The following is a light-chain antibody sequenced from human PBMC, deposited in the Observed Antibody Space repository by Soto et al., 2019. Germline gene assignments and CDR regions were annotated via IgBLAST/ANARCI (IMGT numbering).Light chain of an antibody. J-gene: IGLJ3*02. V-gene: IGLV2-14*01. CDR1: SSDVGGYNY. Sequence: QSALTQPASVSGSPGQSITISCTGTSSDVGGYNYVSWFQQHPGKAPKLKIYEVSNRPSGVSNRFSGSKSGNTASLTISELQAEVEADYYYTSFSTISTWVFGGGTKLTVL. CDR3: TSFSTISTWV. CDR2: EVS.